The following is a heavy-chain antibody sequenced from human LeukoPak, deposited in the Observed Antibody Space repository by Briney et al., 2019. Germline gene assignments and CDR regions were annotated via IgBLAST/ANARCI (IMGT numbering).Heavy chain of an antibody. CDR2: ISGSGSTI. J-gene: IGHJ4*02. CDR3: ARGDAYGSGSSGLD. V-gene: IGHV3-48*03. CDR1: GFTFSSYE. D-gene: IGHD3-10*01. Sequence: AGGSLRLSCAASGFTFSSYEMNWVRQAPGKGLEWVSYISGSGSTIYYADSVKGRFTISRDNAKNSLYLQMNSLRAEDTAVYYCARGDAYGSGSSGLDWGQGTLVTVSS.